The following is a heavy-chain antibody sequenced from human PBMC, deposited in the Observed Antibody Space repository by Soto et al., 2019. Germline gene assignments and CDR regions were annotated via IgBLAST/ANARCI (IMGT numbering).Heavy chain of an antibody. J-gene: IGHJ4*02. D-gene: IGHD1-1*01. Sequence: QAGGSLRLSCAASGFPFSSYAMTWVRQTPGKGLEWVSGISGSGGITYYADSVKGRFTISRDNSNNTLFLQMHSLRADDTAVYYCAKSLSASPNYFFDSWGQGTLVTVSS. CDR2: ISGSGGIT. CDR3: AKSLSASPNYFFDS. CDR1: GFPFSSYA. V-gene: IGHV3-23*01.